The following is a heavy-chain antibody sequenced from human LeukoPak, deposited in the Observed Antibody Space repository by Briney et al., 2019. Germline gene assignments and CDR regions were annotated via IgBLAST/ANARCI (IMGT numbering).Heavy chain of an antibody. Sequence: SETLSLTCAVYGGSFSGYYWSWLRQPPGKGLEWIGEINHSGSTNYNPSLKSRVTISVDTSKNQFSLKLSSVTAADTAVYYCARGAYSSSWYRFWFDPCGQGTLVTVSS. CDR2: INHSGST. CDR1: GGSFSGYY. D-gene: IGHD6-13*01. J-gene: IGHJ5*02. V-gene: IGHV4-34*01. CDR3: ARGAYSSSWYRFWFDP.